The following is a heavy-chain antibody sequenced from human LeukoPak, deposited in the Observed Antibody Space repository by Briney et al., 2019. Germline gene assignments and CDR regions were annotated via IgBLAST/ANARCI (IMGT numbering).Heavy chain of an antibody. CDR2: IYSGGST. V-gene: IGHV3-66*01. CDR3: SRGGNQYYFDY. J-gene: IGHJ4*02. Sequence: PGGSLRLSCAASGFTVSSNYMSWVRQAPGKGLEWVSVIYSGGSTYYADSVKGRFTISRDNSKNTLYLQMNRLRVEDTAVYYCSRGGNQYYFDYWGQGTLVTVSS. CDR1: GFTVSSNY. D-gene: IGHD3-10*01.